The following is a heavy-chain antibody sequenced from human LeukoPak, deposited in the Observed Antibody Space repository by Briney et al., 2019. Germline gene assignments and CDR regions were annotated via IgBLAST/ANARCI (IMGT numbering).Heavy chain of an antibody. D-gene: IGHD3-22*01. V-gene: IGHV3-53*01. Sequence: PGGSLRLSCAASGFTVSSNYMSWVRQAPGKGLEWVSVIYSGGSTYYADSVKGRFTISRDNSKNTLYLQMNSLRAEDTAVYYCARGPHYYDSSGYYLNSYWGQGTLVTVSS. CDR1: GFTVSSNY. CDR2: IYSGGST. CDR3: ARGPHYYDSSGYYLNSY. J-gene: IGHJ4*02.